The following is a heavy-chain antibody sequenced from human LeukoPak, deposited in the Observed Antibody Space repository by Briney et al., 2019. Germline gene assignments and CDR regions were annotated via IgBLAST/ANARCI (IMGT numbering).Heavy chain of an antibody. CDR1: GYTFSSDG. V-gene: IGHV1-18*01. D-gene: IGHD7-27*01. J-gene: IGHJ4*02. CDR2: ISLYDVNT. Sequence: ASVKVSCKAPGYTFSSDGITWVRQAPGQGLEWMGWISLYDVNTNYAQKFQDRVTMTRNTPISTAYMELSSLRSDDTAVYYCARGPPNWGYDYWGPGTLVTVSS. CDR3: ARGPPNWGYDY.